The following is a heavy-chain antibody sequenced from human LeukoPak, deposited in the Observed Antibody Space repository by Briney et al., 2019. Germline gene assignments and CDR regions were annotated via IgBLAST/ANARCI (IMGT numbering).Heavy chain of an antibody. CDR3: ARRLSTDFDC. V-gene: IGHV3-21*01. Sequence: GGSLRLSCAASGFTFSRHTMNWVRQAPGKGLEWVSSITSSSSYIYYADSVKGRFTISRDNAKNSLFLQMNSLRVEDTALYYCARRLSTDFDCWGQGTLVTVSS. CDR1: GFTFSRHT. CDR2: ITSSSSYI. J-gene: IGHJ4*02. D-gene: IGHD2-2*01.